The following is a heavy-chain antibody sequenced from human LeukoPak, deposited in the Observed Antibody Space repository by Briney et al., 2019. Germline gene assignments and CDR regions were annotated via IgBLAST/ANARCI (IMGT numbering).Heavy chain of an antibody. V-gene: IGHV3-9*01. J-gene: IGHJ6*03. CDR1: GFTFGDYA. Sequence: GGSLRLSCAAAGFTFGDYAMHWVRQAPGKGLEWVSTINWNSGRMEYADSVKGRFTISRDNAKNSLYLQVNSLRGEDTALYYCAKDGQRRAVSVVTYMDVWGKGTTVTVSS. CDR3: AKDGQRRAVSVVTYMDV. CDR2: INWNSGRM. D-gene: IGHD6-19*01.